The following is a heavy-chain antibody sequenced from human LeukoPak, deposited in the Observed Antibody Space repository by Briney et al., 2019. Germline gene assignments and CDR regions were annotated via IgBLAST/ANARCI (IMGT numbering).Heavy chain of an antibody. CDR1: GVSINTGGDY. CDR2: IDFTRAP. V-gene: IGHV4-31*03. CDR3: ANSPGGFQWLDP. J-gene: IGHJ5*02. D-gene: IGHD3-16*01. Sequence: SETLSLTCNVAGVSINTGGDYWHWVRQHPGKGLEWFGSIDFTRAPNYNPSFKIRVIISTNTPKNQFSLQLRSVTAADTSVYYCANSPGGFQWLDPWGQGTLVTVSS.